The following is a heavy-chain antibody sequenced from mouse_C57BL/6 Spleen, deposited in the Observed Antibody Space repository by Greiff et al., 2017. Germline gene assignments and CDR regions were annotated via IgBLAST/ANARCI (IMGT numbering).Heavy chain of an antibody. Sequence: EVKLVESGGGLVQPGGSLKLSCAASGFTFSDYGMAWVRQAPRKGPEWVAFISNLAYSIYYADTVTGRFTISRENAKNTLYLEMSSLRSEDTAMYYCARQDYNYGFAYWGQGTLVTVSA. CDR3: ARQDYNYGFAY. D-gene: IGHD1-1*01. CDR2: ISNLAYSI. J-gene: IGHJ3*01. V-gene: IGHV5-15*01. CDR1: GFTFSDYG.